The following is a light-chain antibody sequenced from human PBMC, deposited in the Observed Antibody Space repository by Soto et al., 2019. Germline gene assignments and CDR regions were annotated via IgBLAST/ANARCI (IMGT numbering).Light chain of an antibody. CDR3: QKYDSVLLI. J-gene: IGKJ4*01. Sequence: DIQMTQSPSSLSASVGDRVTITCRASQAINNYVAWYQQKPGQCPQLLIYAASTLQSGVPSRFSCSGSGTDFTLTISSLQPEDVATYYCQKYDSVLLIFGGGTKVEVK. V-gene: IGKV1-27*01. CDR2: AAS. CDR1: QAINNY.